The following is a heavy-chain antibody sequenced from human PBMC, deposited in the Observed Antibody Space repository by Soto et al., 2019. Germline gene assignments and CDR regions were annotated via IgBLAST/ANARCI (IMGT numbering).Heavy chain of an antibody. Sequence: QVQLQESGPGLVKPSQTLSLTCIVSGDSITSGGNYWSWRRHRPGQGLDWIGYTYFSKSTYYNPSLKSRVSISVDASNNQFSLKLDSVTAADTAVYYCASGREVAFQNSYCLDVWGQGATVTVS. V-gene: IGHV4-31*03. CDR3: ASGREVAFQNSYCLDV. D-gene: IGHD5-12*01. CDR2: TYFSKST. J-gene: IGHJ6*02. CDR1: GDSITSGGNY.